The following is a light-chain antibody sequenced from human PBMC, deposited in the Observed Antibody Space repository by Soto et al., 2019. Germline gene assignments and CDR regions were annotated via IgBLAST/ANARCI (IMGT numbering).Light chain of an antibody. V-gene: IGKV1-12*01. CDR2: AAS. CDR3: QQANSPPLT. CDR1: ERITTY. J-gene: IGKJ4*01. Sequence: DIQMTQSPSSVSASVGDRVTITCRASERITTYLAWYQQQPGKAPKLLIYAASSLQSGVPSRFSGSGSGTAFTLTISNLQTDDLATYDCQQANSPPLTVGGGPKVEIK.